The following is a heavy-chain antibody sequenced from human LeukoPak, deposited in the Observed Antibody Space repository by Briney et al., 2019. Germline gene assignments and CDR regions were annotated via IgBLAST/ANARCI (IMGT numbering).Heavy chain of an antibody. V-gene: IGHV3-49*03. CDR3: SRGSGWLSVY. D-gene: IGHD6-19*01. Sequence: GRSLRLSCTASGFTFGDYLMSWSRQAPGKGLEWIGFISGGTTEYAASVKGRFTISRDDSTSIAYLQMNSLTTEDTAVYYCSRGSGWLSVYWGQGTLVTVSS. J-gene: IGHJ4*02. CDR2: ISGGTT. CDR1: GFTFGDYL.